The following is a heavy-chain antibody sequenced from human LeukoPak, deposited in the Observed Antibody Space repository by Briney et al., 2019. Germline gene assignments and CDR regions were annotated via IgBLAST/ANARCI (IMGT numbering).Heavy chain of an antibody. CDR3: ARTYYDFWSGSRTPRTGYYMDV. J-gene: IGHJ6*03. CDR1: GGSISSYY. Sequence: SETLSLTCTVSGGSISSYYWSWIRQPPGKGLEWVGYIYYSWSTNYNPSLKSRVTISVDTSKYQFSLKLSSVTAADTAVYYCARTYYDFWSGSRTPRTGYYMDVWGKGTTVTVSS. D-gene: IGHD3-3*01. CDR2: IYYSWST. V-gene: IGHV4-59*01.